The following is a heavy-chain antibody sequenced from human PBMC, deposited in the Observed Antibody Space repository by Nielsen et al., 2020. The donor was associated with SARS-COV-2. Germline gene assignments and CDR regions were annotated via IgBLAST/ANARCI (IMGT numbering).Heavy chain of an antibody. D-gene: IGHD6-19*01. CDR3: AKDFGSGPRGYYYYGMDV. CDR2: ISYDGSNK. J-gene: IGHJ6*02. Sequence: GESLKISCAASGFTFSNYNMHWVRQAPGKGLEWVTVISYDGSNKYYADSLRGRVTISRDNSNNTLYLQMNSLRAEDTAVYYCAKDFGSGPRGYYYYGMDVWGQGTTVTVSS. V-gene: IGHV3-30-3*01. CDR1: GFTFSNYN.